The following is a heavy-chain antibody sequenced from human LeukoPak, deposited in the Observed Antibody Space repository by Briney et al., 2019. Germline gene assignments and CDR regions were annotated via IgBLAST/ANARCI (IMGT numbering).Heavy chain of an antibody. V-gene: IGHV4-61*02. CDR1: GGSISSGSYY. CDR3: ARDIAGYDY. Sequence: NSSQTLSLTCTVSGGSISSGSYYWSWIRQPAGKGLEWIGRIYTSGSTNYNPSLKSRVTISVDTSKNQFSLKLSSVTAADTAVYYCARDIAGYDYWGQGTLVTVSS. J-gene: IGHJ4*02. D-gene: IGHD2-2*03. CDR2: IYTSGST.